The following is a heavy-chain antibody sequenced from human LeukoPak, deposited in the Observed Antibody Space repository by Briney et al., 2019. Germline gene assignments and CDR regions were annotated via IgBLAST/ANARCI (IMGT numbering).Heavy chain of an antibody. Sequence: ASVKVSCKASGYTFTGYYMHWVRQAPGQGLEWMGWINPNSGGTNYAQKFQGRVTMTRDTSISTAYMELSRLRSGDTAVYYCARAEGVAVAVNYWGQGTLVTVSS. CDR1: GYTFTGYY. CDR2: INPNSGGT. D-gene: IGHD6-19*01. J-gene: IGHJ4*02. CDR3: ARAEGVAVAVNY. V-gene: IGHV1-2*02.